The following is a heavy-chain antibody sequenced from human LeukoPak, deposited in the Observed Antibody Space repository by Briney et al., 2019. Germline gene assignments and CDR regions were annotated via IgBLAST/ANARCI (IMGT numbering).Heavy chain of an antibody. D-gene: IGHD3-10*01. CDR3: TKPRSPLLIWVRELQH. CDR1: GFTFSSYA. J-gene: IGHJ1*01. V-gene: IGHV3-30*18. Sequence: PGRSLRLSCAASGFTFSSYAMHWVRQAPGKGLEWVAVISYDGTNKYYADSVKDRFTISRDNSKNTLSVEINSLRPEDTAIYYCTKPRSPLLIWVRELQHWGQGTLVTVSS. CDR2: ISYDGTNK.